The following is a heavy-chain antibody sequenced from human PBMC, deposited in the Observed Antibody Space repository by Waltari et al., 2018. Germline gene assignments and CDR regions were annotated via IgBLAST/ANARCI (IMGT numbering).Heavy chain of an antibody. J-gene: IGHJ4*02. CDR3: ARTYYDSSGSQEFDY. CDR1: GGTFSSYA. CDR2: IIPIFGTA. Sequence: QVQLVQSGAEVKKPGSSVKVSCKASGGTFSSYAISWVRQAPGQGLEWMGGIIPIFGTANYAQKFQGRGTITADESKSTAYMELSSLRSEDTAVYYCARTYYDSSGSQEFDYWGQGTLVTVSS. V-gene: IGHV1-69*13. D-gene: IGHD3-22*01.